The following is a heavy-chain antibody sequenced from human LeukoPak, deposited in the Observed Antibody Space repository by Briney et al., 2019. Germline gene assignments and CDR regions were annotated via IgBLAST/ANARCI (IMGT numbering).Heavy chain of an antibody. CDR1: GGSFSDYY. D-gene: IGHD3-22*01. CDR3: AREYYYDSSGYYGGHYFDY. CDR2: INHSGST. J-gene: IGHJ4*02. V-gene: IGHV4-34*01. Sequence: SETLSLTCAVYGGSFSDYYWSWIRQPPGKGLEWIGEINHSGSTNYNPSLKSRVTISVDKSKNQFSLKLSSVTAADTAVYYCAREYYYDSSGYYGGHYFDYWGQGTLVTVSS.